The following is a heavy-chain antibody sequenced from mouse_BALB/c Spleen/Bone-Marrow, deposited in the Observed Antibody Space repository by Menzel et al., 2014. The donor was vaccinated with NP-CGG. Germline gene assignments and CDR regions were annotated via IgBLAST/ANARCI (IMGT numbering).Heavy chain of an antibody. CDR3: TRDYGSFMDY. J-gene: IGHJ4*01. CDR1: GYTFTSCW. V-gene: IGHV1-5*01. Sequence: EVQLQQSGTVLARPGASVKMSCKASGYTFTSCWMHWVKQRPGQALEWIGTIYPGNSDTSYNQKFKGKAKLTAVTSTSTAYMEISSLTNEDSAVYFCTRDYGSFMDYWGQGTSVTVS. D-gene: IGHD1-1*01. CDR2: IYPGNSDT.